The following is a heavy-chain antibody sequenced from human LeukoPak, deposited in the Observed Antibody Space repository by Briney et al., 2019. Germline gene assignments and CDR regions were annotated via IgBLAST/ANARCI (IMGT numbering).Heavy chain of an antibody. CDR2: ITPTGGST. CDR3: ARADKSIAAAGFDY. CDR1: GYTFTDYY. V-gene: IGHV1-46*04. J-gene: IGHJ4*02. D-gene: IGHD6-13*01. Sequence: ASVKVSCKAFGYTFTDYYVHWVRQPPGQGRGWMGIITPTGGSTSYAHKLQDRLTMTRDMSTSTVYMELSSLKSEETARYYCARADKSIAAAGFDYWGKGTLVTVSA.